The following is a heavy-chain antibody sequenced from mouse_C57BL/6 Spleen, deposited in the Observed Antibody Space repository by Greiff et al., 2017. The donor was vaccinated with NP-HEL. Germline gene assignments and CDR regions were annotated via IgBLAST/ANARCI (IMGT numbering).Heavy chain of an antibody. D-gene: IGHD4-1*01. V-gene: IGHV1-82*01. J-gene: IGHJ1*03. Sequence: QVQLQQSGPELVKPGASVKISCKASGYAFSSSWMNWVKQRPGKGLEWIGRIYPGDGDTNYNGKFKGKATLTADKSSSTAYMQLSSLTSEDSAVYFCATLGDSWYFDVWGTGTTVTVSS. CDR2: IYPGDGDT. CDR1: GYAFSSSW. CDR3: ATLGDSWYFDV.